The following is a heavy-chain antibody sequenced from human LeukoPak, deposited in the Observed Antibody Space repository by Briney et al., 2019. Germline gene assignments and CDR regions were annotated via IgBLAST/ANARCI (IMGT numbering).Heavy chain of an antibody. V-gene: IGHV4-61*02. J-gene: IGHJ6*03. D-gene: IGHD3-10*01. CDR3: ARDSRGITMVRGVIYYYYYMDV. CDR1: GGSISSGSYY. CDR2: IYTSGST. Sequence: SSETLSLTCTVSGGSISSGSYYWSWIRQPAGKGLEWIGRIYTSGSTNYNPSLKSRVTISVDTSKNQFSLKLSSVTAADTAVYYCARDSRGITMVRGVIYYYYYMDVWGKGTTVTISS.